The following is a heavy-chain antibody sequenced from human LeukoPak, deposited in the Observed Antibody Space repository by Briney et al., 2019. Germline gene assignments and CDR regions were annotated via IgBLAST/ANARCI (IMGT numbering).Heavy chain of an antibody. V-gene: IGHV3-30*01. CDR1: GFTFSSYA. D-gene: IGHD1-26*01. CDR2: ISYDGSNK. CDR3: ARGRIVGATCFDY. Sequence: GGSLRLSCAASGFTFSSYAMHWVRQAPGKGLEWVAVISYDGSNKYYADSVKGRFTISRDNSKNTLYLQMNSLRAEDTAVYYCARGRIVGATCFDYWGQGTLVTVSS. J-gene: IGHJ4*02.